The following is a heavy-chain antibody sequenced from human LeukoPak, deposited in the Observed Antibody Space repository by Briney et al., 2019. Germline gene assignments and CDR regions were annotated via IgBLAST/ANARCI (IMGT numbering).Heavy chain of an antibody. V-gene: IGHV3-53*01. D-gene: IGHD5-18*01. J-gene: IGHJ6*02. CDR2: IYSADNT. Sequence: GGSLRLSCAASGFTASSNYMSWVRQAPGKGLEWISIIYSADNTDYADSVKGRFIISRDNSKNTVYLQMNSLRADDTAVYYCARDPDPRYSYGHYYYYGMDVWGQGTTVTVSS. CDR3: ARDPDPRYSYGHYYYYGMDV. CDR1: GFTASSNY.